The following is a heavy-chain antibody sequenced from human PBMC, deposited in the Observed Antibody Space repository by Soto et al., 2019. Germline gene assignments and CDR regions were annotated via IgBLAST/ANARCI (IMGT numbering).Heavy chain of an antibody. D-gene: IGHD4-17*01. CDR1: GFAFSNYW. CDR3: TRSGDADYEQRDDAFDI. Sequence: EVQLVESGGGLVQPGGSLRLSCAASGFAFSNYWINWVRQAPGKGLVWVSRMNSDGTSTSYADSVRGRFTISRDNAKNTLYLQMNSLRAEDTAVYYCTRSGDADYEQRDDAFDIWGQGTMVTVSS. J-gene: IGHJ3*02. V-gene: IGHV3-74*01. CDR2: MNSDGTST.